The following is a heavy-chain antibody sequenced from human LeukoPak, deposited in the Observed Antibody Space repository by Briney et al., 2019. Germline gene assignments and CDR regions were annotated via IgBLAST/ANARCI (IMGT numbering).Heavy chain of an antibody. CDR2: INHSGST. D-gene: IGHD2-21*02. Sequence: SETLSLTCAVYGGSFSGYYWSWIRQPPGKGLEWIGEINHSGSTNYNPSLKSRVTISVDTSKNQFSLKLSSVTAADTAVYYRARFAYCGGHCWYYFDYWGQGSLVTVSS. CDR1: GGSFSGYY. V-gene: IGHV4-34*01. CDR3: ARFAYCGGHCWYYFDY. J-gene: IGHJ4*02.